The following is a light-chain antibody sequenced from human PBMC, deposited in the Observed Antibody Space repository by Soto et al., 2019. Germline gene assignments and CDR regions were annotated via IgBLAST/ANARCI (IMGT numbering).Light chain of an antibody. J-gene: IGKJ4*01. Sequence: EIVLTQSPATLSLSPGEIATLSCSASQSVFTSLAWFQQKPGQAPKLLISDTSNRATGIPARFSGSGSGTDFTLTISSLEPEDFAVYYCQQRNSWPLTFGGGTKVDIK. V-gene: IGKV3-11*01. CDR3: QQRNSWPLT. CDR1: QSVFTS. CDR2: DTS.